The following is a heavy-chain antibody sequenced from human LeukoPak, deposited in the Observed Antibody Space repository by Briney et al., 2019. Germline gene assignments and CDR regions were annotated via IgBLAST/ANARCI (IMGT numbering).Heavy chain of an antibody. D-gene: IGHD3-9*01. CDR3: AKNSSGYIPPDY. V-gene: IGHV3-23*01. J-gene: IGHJ4*02. Sequence: PGGSLRLSCAASGFTFSSYAMSWVRQAPGKGLEWVSAISGSGGSTYCADSVKGRFTISRDNSRNTLFLQMNSLRAEDTAVYYCAKNSSGYIPPDYWGQGTLVTVSS. CDR1: GFTFSSYA. CDR2: ISGSGGST.